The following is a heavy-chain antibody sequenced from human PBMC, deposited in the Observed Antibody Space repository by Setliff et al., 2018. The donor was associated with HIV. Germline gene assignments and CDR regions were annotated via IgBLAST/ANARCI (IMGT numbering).Heavy chain of an antibody. CDR1: GGALSSYA. J-gene: IGHJ6*03. D-gene: IGHD3-10*01. Sequence: SVKVSCKASGGALSSYALSWVRQAPGQGLEWLGGIIRFFGTTDYARKFQGRLTITTDESTNTAYMELSSLRSEDTAVYYCATKAQSSGTYYYYYYYMDVWGKGTTVTVSS. CDR3: ATKAQSSGTYYYYYYYMDV. CDR2: IIRFFGTT. V-gene: IGHV1-69*05.